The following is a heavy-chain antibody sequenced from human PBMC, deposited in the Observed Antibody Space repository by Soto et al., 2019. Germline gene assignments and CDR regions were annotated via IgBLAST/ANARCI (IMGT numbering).Heavy chain of an antibody. V-gene: IGHV3-64*01. CDR2: ISSNGGST. CDR3: ARGPTPYIAVAGDY. D-gene: IGHD6-19*01. J-gene: IGHJ4*02. Sequence: GGSLRLSCAASGFTFSSYAMHWVRQAPGKGLEYVSAISSNGGSTYYANYVKGRFIISRDNSKNTLYLQMGSLRAEDMAVYYCARGPTPYIAVAGDYWGQGTLVTVSS. CDR1: GFTFSSYA.